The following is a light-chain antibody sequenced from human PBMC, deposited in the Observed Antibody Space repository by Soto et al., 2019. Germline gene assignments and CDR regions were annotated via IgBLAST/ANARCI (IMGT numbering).Light chain of an antibody. V-gene: IGKV1-5*03. J-gene: IGKJ4*01. CDR1: QSINSW. CDR3: LQYNHYPLT. CDR2: KAS. Sequence: DIQMTQSPTTLSASVGDRVTLTCRASQSINSWLAWYQQRPGKGPKLLIHKASILEGGVPSRFSGSASGTEFTLTICSLQPDDFATYYCLQYNHYPLTFGGGTKVDIK.